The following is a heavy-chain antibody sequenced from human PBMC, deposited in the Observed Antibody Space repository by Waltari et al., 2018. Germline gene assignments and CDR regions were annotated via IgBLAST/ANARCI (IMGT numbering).Heavy chain of an antibody. V-gene: IGHV3-21*01. CDR2: ISSRSSYI. CDR1: GFTFSSYS. Sequence: EVQLVESGGGLVKPGGSLRLSCAASGFTFSSYSMNWVRQAPGKGLEWVSAISSRSSYIYYADSVKGRFTISRDNAKNSLYLQMNSLRAEDTAVYYCASCWGGILWWSCAFDIWGQGTMVTVSS. CDR3: ASCWGGILWWSCAFDI. D-gene: IGHD2-21*01. J-gene: IGHJ3*02.